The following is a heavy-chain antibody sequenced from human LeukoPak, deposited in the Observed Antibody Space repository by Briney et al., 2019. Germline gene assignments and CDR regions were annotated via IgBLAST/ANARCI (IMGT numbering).Heavy chain of an antibody. D-gene: IGHD5-18*01. CDR1: GFTFSSYS. CDR2: ISSSSSYI. V-gene: IGHV3-21*01. J-gene: IGHJ4*02. CDR3: ARDPRFVDTAMATGY. Sequence: GGSLRLSCAASGFTFSSYSMNWVRQAPGKGLEWVSSISSSSSYIYYADSVKGRFTISRDNAKNSLYLQMNSLRAEDTAVYYCARDPRFVDTAMATGYWGQGTLVTVSS.